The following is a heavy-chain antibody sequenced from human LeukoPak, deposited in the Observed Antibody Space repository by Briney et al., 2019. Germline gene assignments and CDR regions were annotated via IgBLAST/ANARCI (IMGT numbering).Heavy chain of an antibody. CDR1: GYTFTSYD. D-gene: IGHD3-3*01. V-gene: IGHV1-8*01. CDR2: IYPNSGNT. CDR3: ARSPLYYDFCSGYYRPINYFDY. Sequence: ASVKVSCKASGYTFTSYDIYWVRQATGQGLEWMGWIYPNSGNTGYAQKFQGRVTMTRNTSISTAYMELSSLRSEDTAVYYCARSPLYYDFCSGYYRPINYFDYWGQGTLVTVSS. J-gene: IGHJ4*02.